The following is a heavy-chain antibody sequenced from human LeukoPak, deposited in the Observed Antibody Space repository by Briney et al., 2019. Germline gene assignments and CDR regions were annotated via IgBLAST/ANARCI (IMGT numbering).Heavy chain of an antibody. CDR1: GGSISSGDYY. V-gene: IGHV4-30-4*01. J-gene: IGHJ4*02. Sequence: SQTLSLTCTVSGGSISSGDYYWSWIRQPPGKGLECIGYIYYSGSAYYNPSLKSRVTISVDTSKNQFSLKLNSVTAADTAVYYCARSNILTGYVYWGQGTLVTVSS. D-gene: IGHD3-9*01. CDR3: ARSNILTGYVY. CDR2: IYYSGSA.